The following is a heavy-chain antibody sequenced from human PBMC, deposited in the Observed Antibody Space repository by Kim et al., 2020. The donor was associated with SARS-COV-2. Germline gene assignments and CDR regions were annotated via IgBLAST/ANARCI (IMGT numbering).Heavy chain of an antibody. V-gene: IGHV1-69*13. Sequence: SVKVSCKASGGTFSSYAISWVRQAPGQGLEWMGGIIPIFGTANYAQKFQGRVTITADESTSTAYMELSSPRSEDTAVYYCARAGWGAVAGIRGWFDPWGQGTLVTVSS. D-gene: IGHD6-19*01. CDR2: IIPIFGTA. CDR3: ARAGWGAVAGIRGWFDP. J-gene: IGHJ5*02. CDR1: GGTFSSYA.